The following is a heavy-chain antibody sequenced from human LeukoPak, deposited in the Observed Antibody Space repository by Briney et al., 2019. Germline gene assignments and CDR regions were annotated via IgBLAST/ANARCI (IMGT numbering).Heavy chain of an antibody. CDR3: ARGVTMIVVVIHDWYFDL. CDR1: GGSISSSSYY. J-gene: IGHJ2*01. V-gene: IGHV4-39*01. CDR2: IYYTRST. D-gene: IGHD3-22*01. Sequence: KSSETLSLTCTVSGGSISSSSYYWGWIRQPPGKGLEWIGSIYYTRSTYYNPSHKSRVTISVDTSKNQFSLKLTSVTAADTAVYYCARGVTMIVVVIHDWYFDLWGRGTLVTVSS.